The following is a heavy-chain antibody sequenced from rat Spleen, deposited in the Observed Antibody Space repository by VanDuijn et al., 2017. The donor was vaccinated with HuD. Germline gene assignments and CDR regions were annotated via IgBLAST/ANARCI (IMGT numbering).Heavy chain of an antibody. CDR3: ARNDGTYYYRFAY. V-gene: IGHV3-3*01. Sequence: EVQFQESGPGLVKPSQSLSLTCSVTGYSITSSYRWNWIRKFPGNKLEWMGYINSAGSTNYNPSLKSRISITRDTSKNQFFLQVNSVTTEDTATYYCARNDGTYYYRFAYWGQGTLVTVSS. J-gene: IGHJ3*01. D-gene: IGHD1-12*02. CDR2: INSAGST. CDR1: GYSITSSYR.